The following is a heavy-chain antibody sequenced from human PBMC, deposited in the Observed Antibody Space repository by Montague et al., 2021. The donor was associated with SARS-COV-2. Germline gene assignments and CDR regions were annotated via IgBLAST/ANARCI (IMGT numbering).Heavy chain of an antibody. D-gene: IGHD3-3*01. J-gene: IGHJ5*02. CDR2: ISSSSSYI. CDR1: GFTFSSYS. Sequence: SLRLSCAASGFTFSSYSMNWVRQAPGKGLEWVSSISSSSSYIYYADSVKGRFTISRDNAKNSPYLQMNSLRAEDTAVYHCARDGQIRFLEWLHNWFDPWGQGTLVTVSS. V-gene: IGHV3-21*01. CDR3: ARDGQIRFLEWLHNWFDP.